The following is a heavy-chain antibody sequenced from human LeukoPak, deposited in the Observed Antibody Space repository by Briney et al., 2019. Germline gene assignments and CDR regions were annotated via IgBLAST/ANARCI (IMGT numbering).Heavy chain of an antibody. CDR3: ARHGAYYDFWSGYDYFDY. J-gene: IGHJ4*02. D-gene: IGHD3-3*01. CDR1: GGSLSSYY. V-gene: IGHV4-59*08. CDR2: IYYSGST. Sequence: PSETLSLTCTVSGGSLSSYYWSWIRQPPGKGLERIGDIYYSGSTNYNPSLKSRVTISVDTSKNQFSLKLSSVTAADTAVYYCARHGAYYDFWSGYDYFDYWGQGTLVTVSS.